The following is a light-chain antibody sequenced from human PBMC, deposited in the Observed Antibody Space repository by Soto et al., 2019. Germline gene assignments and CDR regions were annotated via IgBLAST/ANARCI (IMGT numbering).Light chain of an antibody. V-gene: IGKV3-15*01. Sequence: EIVMTQSPATLSVSPGERATLSCRASQSVSSNLAWYQQKPGQAPRLLIYGASTRATGIPARFSGSGSGTDFTLTISSLEPDDFAVYYCQQYGSSPLTFGGGTKVDIK. CDR2: GAS. J-gene: IGKJ4*01. CDR3: QQYGSSPLT. CDR1: QSVSSN.